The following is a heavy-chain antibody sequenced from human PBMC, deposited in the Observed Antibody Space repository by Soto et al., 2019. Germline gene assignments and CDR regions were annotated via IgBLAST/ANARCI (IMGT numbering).Heavy chain of an antibody. CDR3: ARHLSTTKAPPPFDY. CDR2: IHYSGST. J-gene: IGHJ4*02. D-gene: IGHD1-1*01. CDR1: GGSISSSY. V-gene: IGHV4-59*08. Sequence: QVQLQESGPGLVKPSETLSLTCTVSGGSISSSYCSWIRQPPGKGLEWIAYIHYSGSTEHNPSLKSRVTISVDTSRNRFSLKLSSVTAADTAVYYCARHLSTTKAPPPFDYWGQGTLVTVSS.